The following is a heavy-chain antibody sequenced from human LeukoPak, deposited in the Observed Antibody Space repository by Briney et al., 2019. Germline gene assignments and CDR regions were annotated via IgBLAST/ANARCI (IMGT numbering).Heavy chain of an antibody. V-gene: IGHV3-7*01. D-gene: IGHD3-16*02. Sequence: PGGSLRLSCAASGFTFSSYWMTWVRQAPGKGLEWVANIKHDGSEKYYLDSVKGRFTISRDNAKNSLYLQMNSLRAEDTAVYYCARSLSSRFSGPRRPYYFDSWGQGTLVTVSS. CDR2: IKHDGSEK. CDR3: ARSLSSRFSGPRRPYYFDS. J-gene: IGHJ4*02. CDR1: GFTFSSYW.